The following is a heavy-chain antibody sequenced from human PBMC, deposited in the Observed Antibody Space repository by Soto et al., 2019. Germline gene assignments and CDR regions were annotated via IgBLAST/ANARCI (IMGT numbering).Heavy chain of an antibody. D-gene: IGHD2-21*01. CDR1: GFTFNTYD. CDR2: ITTSSAYI. Sequence: EVQLVESGGGLVKPGGSLRLSCAASGFTFNTYDMNWVRQAPGKGLEWVSSITTSSAYIYYADSLKGRITISRDNAKNSLVLQMNSLIAEDTAVYYCVRSGTARLLRHSWFDTWGQGPLVTVSS. V-gene: IGHV3-21*01. CDR3: VRSGTARLLRHSWFDT. J-gene: IGHJ5*02.